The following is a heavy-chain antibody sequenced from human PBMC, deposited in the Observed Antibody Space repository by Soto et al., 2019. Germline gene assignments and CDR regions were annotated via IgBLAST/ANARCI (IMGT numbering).Heavy chain of an antibody. D-gene: IGHD2-15*01. J-gene: IGHJ4*02. CDR3: ACTGSCYGLDY. Sequence: GVPVRLSCAASVFTISSYWLRWLRQAPGKGLEWVANIKQDGSEKYYVESVKGRFTISRDNAKNSLYLQMNRLRAEDTAVYYCACTGSCYGLDYWGQGTLVTVSS. CDR2: IKQDGSEK. V-gene: IGHV3-7*01. CDR1: VFTISSYW.